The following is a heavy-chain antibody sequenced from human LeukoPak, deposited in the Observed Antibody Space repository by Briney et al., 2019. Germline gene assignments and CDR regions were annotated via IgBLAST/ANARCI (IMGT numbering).Heavy chain of an antibody. J-gene: IGHJ4*02. CDR3: ARDRDVYNRVFDY. CDR1: GYTFTYYY. D-gene: IGHD5-24*01. V-gene: IGHV1-18*04. CDR2: ISAYNGNT. Sequence: ASVKVSCKAFGYTFTYYYIHWVRQAPGQGLEWMGWISAYNGNTNYAQKLQGRVTMTTDTSTSTAYMELRSLRSDDTAVYYCARDRDVYNRVFDYWGQGTLVTVSS.